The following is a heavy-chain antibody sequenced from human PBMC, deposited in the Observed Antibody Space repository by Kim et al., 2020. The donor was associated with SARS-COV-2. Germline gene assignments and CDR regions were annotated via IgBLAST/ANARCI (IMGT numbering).Heavy chain of an antibody. V-gene: IGHV1-18*01. Sequence: ASVKVSCKASGYTFTSYGISWVRQAPGQGLEWMGWISAYNGNTNYAQKLQGRVTMTTDTSTSTAYMELRSLRSDDTAVYYCAREGNYDILTGEPGGYYYYYGMDVWGQGTTVTVSS. CDR1: GYTFTSYG. D-gene: IGHD3-9*01. CDR3: AREGNYDILTGEPGGYYYYYGMDV. CDR2: ISAYNGNT. J-gene: IGHJ6*02.